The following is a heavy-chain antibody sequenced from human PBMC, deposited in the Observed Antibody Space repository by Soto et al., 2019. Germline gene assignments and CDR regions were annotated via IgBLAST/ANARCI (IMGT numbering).Heavy chain of an antibody. CDR2: IYYSGST. J-gene: IGHJ4*02. V-gene: IGHV4-31*03. D-gene: IGHD7-27*01. CDR1: GGSISSGGYY. Sequence: SETLSLTCTVSGGSISSGGYYWSWIRQHPGKGLEWIGYIYYSGSTYYNPSLKSRVTISVDTSKNQFSLKLSSVTAADTAGYYGARGLDRTGDPHFDDWGQGTLVTVSS. CDR3: ARGLDRTGDPHFDD.